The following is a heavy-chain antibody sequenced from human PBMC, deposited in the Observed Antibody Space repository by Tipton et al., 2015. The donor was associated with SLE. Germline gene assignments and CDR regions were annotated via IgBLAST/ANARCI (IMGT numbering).Heavy chain of an antibody. D-gene: IGHD6-19*01. J-gene: IGHJ4*02. CDR2: ISAYNGNT. Sequence: QVQLVQSGAEEKKPGASVKVSCKASGYTFTSYGISWVRQAPGQGLEWMGWISAYNGNTNYAQKLQGRVTMTTDTSTSTAYMELRSLRSDDTAVYYGATLIDPDYSSGWPFDYWGQGTLVTVSS. CDR1: GYTFTSYG. CDR3: ATLIDPDYSSGWPFDY. V-gene: IGHV1-18*01.